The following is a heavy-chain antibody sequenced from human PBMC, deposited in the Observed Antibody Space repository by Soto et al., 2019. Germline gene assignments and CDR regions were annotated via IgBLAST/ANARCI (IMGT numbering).Heavy chain of an antibody. CDR1: GFTFSSYA. D-gene: IGHD3-3*01. CDR3: QRGLMSDFWSGFSPRYYYYAMDV. J-gene: IGHJ6*02. Sequence: VQLVESGGGLVQPGGSLRLSCAAAGFTFSSYAMHWVRQAPGKGLEWVAVISYDGSNKYYADSVKGRFTISRDNSKNTLYLQKNSLRVEVTAVYYCQRGLMSDFWSGFSPRYYYYAMDVWGQGTTVTVSS. CDR2: ISYDGSNK. V-gene: IGHV3-30-3*01.